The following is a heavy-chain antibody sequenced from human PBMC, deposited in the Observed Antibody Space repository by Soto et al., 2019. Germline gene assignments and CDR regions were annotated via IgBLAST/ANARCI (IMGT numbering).Heavy chain of an antibody. J-gene: IGHJ5*02. CDR3: ERDPRSGDYCSGGSCYLNWFDP. D-gene: IGHD2-15*01. Sequence: ASVKVSCKASGGTFSSYAISWVRQAPGQGLEWMGGIIPIFGTANYAQKFQGRVTITADKSTSTAYMELSSLRSEDTAVYYCERDPRSGDYCSGGSCYLNWFDPWGQGTLVTVSS. CDR2: IIPIFGTA. CDR1: GGTFSSYA. V-gene: IGHV1-69*06.